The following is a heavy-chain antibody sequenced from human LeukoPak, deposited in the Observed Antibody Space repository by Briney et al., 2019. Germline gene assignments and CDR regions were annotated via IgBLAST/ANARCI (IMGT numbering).Heavy chain of an antibody. J-gene: IGHJ4*02. CDR1: GGSISSSNYY. Sequence: SETLSLTCTVSGGSISSSNYYWGWIRQSPGKGLEWIGSAYSSGSTHYNPSPKSRVTISLDTSRNQFSLRLSSVTAADTADYYCARAQGNGLIDFWGQGTLVTVSS. CDR2: AYSSGST. CDR3: ARAQGNGLIDF. D-gene: IGHD3/OR15-3a*01. V-gene: IGHV4-39*01.